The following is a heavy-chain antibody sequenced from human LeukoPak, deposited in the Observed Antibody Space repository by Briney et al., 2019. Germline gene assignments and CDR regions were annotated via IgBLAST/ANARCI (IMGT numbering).Heavy chain of an antibody. D-gene: IGHD1-1*01. CDR1: GGSISSYYW. CDR2: IGWDDGK. CDR3: ARTSSGTTATSRFLDV. Sequence: TLSLTCTVSGGSISSYYWSWIRQPPGKALEWLARIGWDDGKYYSTSLKTRLTISQDTSPNQVVLTMTNLDPVDTPTYYCARTSSGTTATSRFLDVWGKGTTVTVSS. V-gene: IGHV2-70*11. J-gene: IGHJ6*04.